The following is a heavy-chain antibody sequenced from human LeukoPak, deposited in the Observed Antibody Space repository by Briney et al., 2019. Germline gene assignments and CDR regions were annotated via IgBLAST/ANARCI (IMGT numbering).Heavy chain of an antibody. CDR1: GFTVSNNY. J-gene: IGHJ4*02. Sequence: GGSLRLSCAVSGFTVSNNYMSWVRQRPGKGLEWVSGTRGGGGTYYADSVEGRFTISRDNSKNTVYLQMHRLRAEDTAIYYCARALGSGWSASHWGQGTQVTVSS. D-gene: IGHD6-19*01. V-gene: IGHV3-53*01. CDR2: TRGGGGT. CDR3: ARALGSGWSASH.